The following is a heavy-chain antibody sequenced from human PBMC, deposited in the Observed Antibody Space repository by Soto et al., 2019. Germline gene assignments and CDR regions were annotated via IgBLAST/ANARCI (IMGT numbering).Heavy chain of an antibody. CDR3: ARDSRRYGDDNWFDP. Sequence: SETLSLTCTVSGGSISSYYWSWIRQPAGKGLEWIGRIYTSGSTNYNPSLKSRVTMSVDTSKNQFSLKLSSVTAADTAVYYCARDSRRYGDDNWFDPWGQGTLVTVSS. CDR1: GGSISSYY. V-gene: IGHV4-4*07. D-gene: IGHD4-17*01. J-gene: IGHJ5*02. CDR2: IYTSGST.